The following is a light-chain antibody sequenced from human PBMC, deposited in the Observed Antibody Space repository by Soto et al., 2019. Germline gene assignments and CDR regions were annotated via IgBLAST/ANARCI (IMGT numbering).Light chain of an antibody. Sequence: IQMTQSPSSLSASVGDKVTITCQASQDIRHYLIWYQHKPGEAPKLLIYDASNLETGVPSRFSGGGSGTHFTLTISTLQPEDFSTYSCQQYDGLPLTFGGGTRVESK. J-gene: IGKJ4*01. CDR3: QQYDGLPLT. V-gene: IGKV1-33*01. CDR1: QDIRHY. CDR2: DAS.